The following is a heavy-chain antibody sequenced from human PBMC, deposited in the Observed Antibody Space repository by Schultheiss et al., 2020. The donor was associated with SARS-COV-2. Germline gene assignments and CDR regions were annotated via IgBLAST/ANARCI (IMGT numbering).Heavy chain of an antibody. J-gene: IGHJ6*02. CDR3: ARSGRVAARPGGRYYYYYGMDV. D-gene: IGHD6-6*01. V-gene: IGHV3-30*04. CDR1: GFSFRSFA. CDR2: ISYDGTNK. Sequence: GGSLRLSCAASGFSFRSFAMHWVRQAPGKGLEWVAVISYDGTNKRYADSVKGRFTISRDTSKNTLYLQMNSLRAEDTAVYYCARSGRVAARPGGRYYYYYGMDVWGQGTTVTVSS.